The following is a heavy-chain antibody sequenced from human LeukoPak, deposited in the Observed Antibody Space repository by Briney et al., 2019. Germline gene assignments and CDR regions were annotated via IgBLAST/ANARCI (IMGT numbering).Heavy chain of an antibody. Sequence: VASVKVSCKASGYTFTSYDINWVRQATGQGLEWTGWINPNSGGTNYAQKFQGRVTMTRDTSISTAYMELSRLRSDDTAVYYCARDFGDTPIPWGQGTLVTVSS. D-gene: IGHD2-21*01. CDR2: INPNSGGT. J-gene: IGHJ5*02. V-gene: IGHV1-2*02. CDR3: ARDFGDTPIP. CDR1: GYTFTSYD.